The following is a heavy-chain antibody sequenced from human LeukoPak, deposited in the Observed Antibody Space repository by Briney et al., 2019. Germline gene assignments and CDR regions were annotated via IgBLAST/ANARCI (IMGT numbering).Heavy chain of an antibody. D-gene: IGHD6-13*01. J-gene: IGHJ4*02. CDR2: IIPIFGTA. CDR1: GGTFSSYA. Sequence: ASVKVSCKASGGTFSSYAISWVRQAPGQGLEWMGGIIPIFGTANYAQKFQGRVTITADESTSTAYMELSSLRSEDTAVYYCASLYGIAAAGGCDYWGQGTLVTVSS. V-gene: IGHV1-69*13. CDR3: ASLYGIAAAGGCDY.